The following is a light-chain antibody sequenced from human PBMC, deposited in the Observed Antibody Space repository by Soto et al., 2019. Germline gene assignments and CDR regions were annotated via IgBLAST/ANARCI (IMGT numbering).Light chain of an antibody. CDR2: QDI. CDR3: QLWDSSIASYV. V-gene: IGLV3-1*01. CDR1: KLGDKY. Sequence: SYELTQPPSVSVSPGQTASITCSGDKLGDKYACWYQQKPGQSPVLVIYQDIKRPSGIPERFSGSNSGNTATLTISGTQAMDEADYYCQLWDSSIASYVFGTGTKITVL. J-gene: IGLJ1*01.